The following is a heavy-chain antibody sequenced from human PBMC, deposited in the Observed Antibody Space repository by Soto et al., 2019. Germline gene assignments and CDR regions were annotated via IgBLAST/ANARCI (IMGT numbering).Heavy chain of an antibody. J-gene: IGHJ6*02. CDR3: AADGHRDDFWSSYPYYYYSMDV. CDR2: IVVGTGST. D-gene: IGHD3-3*01. V-gene: IGHV1-58*01. Sequence: SFKFSFQASGGTVRRRAVQWRRQARGLRLEWIGRIVVGTGSTTYAQIVQERIDITRDMSTNTAYMELSGLRPEDTAIYYCAADGHRDDFWSSYPYYYYSMDVWGQGTPVTVYS. CDR1: GGTVRRRA.